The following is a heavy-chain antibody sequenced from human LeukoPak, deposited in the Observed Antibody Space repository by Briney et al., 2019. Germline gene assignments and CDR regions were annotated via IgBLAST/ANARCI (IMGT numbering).Heavy chain of an antibody. CDR2: IYYSGST. J-gene: IGHJ4*02. CDR1: GGSISSSSYY. CDR3: ARLVRDSGGYLFDY. V-gene: IGHV4-39*01. Sequence: SETLSLTCTVSGGSISSSSYYWGWIRQPPGKGLEWIGSIYYSGSTYYNPSLKSRVTISVDTSKNQFSLKLSSVTAADTAVYYCARLVRDSGGYLFDYWGQGTLVTVSS. D-gene: IGHD1-26*01.